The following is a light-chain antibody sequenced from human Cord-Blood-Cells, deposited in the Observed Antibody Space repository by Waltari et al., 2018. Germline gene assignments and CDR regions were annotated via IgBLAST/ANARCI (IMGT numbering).Light chain of an antibody. Sequence: DVVMTQSPLSLPVTLGQPASISCRSSQSLVHSDGNTYLNWFQQRPGQSPRRLIYKVSNRDSGVPDRFSGSGSGTDFTLKISRVEAEDVGVYYCMQALQTPQTFGQGTKVEIK. V-gene: IGKV2-30*02. CDR2: KVS. CDR3: MQALQTPQT. CDR1: QSLVHSDGNTY. J-gene: IGKJ1*01.